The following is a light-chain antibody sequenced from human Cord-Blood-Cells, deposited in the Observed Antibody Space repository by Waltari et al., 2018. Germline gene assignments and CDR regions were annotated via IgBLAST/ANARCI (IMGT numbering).Light chain of an antibody. J-gene: IGLJ3*02. CDR1: SSDVGSYNL. V-gene: IGLV2-23*01. Sequence: QSALTQPASVSGSPGQSITISCTGTSSDVGSYNLVSWYQQHPGKAPKLMIYEGSKRPSGFSNRFSGSKAGNTAALTSSGLQAEDEADYCCCTYAGSSTWVFGGGTKRTVL. CDR3: CTYAGSSTWV. CDR2: EGS.